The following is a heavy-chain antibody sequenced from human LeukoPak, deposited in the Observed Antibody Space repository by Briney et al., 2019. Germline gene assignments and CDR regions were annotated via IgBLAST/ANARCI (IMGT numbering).Heavy chain of an antibody. CDR1: GFTFSRYW. J-gene: IGHJ4*02. Sequence: GGSLRLSCAASGFTFSRYWMHWVRQAPGKGLEWVSAISGSGGKTYYADSVKGRFTISRDNSKNTLYLQMKSLRAEDTAVYYCAKEFPQTTVPYWGQGTLVTVSS. CDR2: ISGSGGKT. D-gene: IGHD4-17*01. CDR3: AKEFPQTTVPY. V-gene: IGHV3-23*01.